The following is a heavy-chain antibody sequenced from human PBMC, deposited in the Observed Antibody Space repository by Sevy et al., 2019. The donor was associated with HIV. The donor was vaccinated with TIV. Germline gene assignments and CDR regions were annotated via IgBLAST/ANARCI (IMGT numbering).Heavy chain of an antibody. D-gene: IGHD6-6*01. CDR1: GFTFSSYW. CDR2: IKQDGSEK. V-gene: IGHV3-7*01. J-gene: IGHJ4*02. Sequence: GGSLRLSCAASGFTFSSYWMNWVRQAPGKGLEWVANIKQDGSEKYYVDSVRGRFTISRDNAKNSLHLQMNSLRAEDTAVYDCARDFRIAPRPSHPFNFWGQGTLVTVSS. CDR3: ARDFRIAPRPSHPFNF.